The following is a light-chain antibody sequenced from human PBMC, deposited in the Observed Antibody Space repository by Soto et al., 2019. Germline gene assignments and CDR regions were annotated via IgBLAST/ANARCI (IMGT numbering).Light chain of an antibody. CDR3: QQRSNWPPIT. Sequence: EIVLTQSPATLSLSPVERATLSCRASQSVKTFLVWYQQRPGQAPRLLIYDASHRAAGIPARFSGSGFGTDFTLTISSLEPEDAAVYYCQQRSNWPPITLGQGTRLEIK. V-gene: IGKV3-11*01. CDR1: QSVKTF. J-gene: IGKJ5*01. CDR2: DAS.